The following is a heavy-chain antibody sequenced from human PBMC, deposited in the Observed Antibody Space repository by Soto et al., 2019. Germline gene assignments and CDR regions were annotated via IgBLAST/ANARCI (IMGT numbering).Heavy chain of an antibody. CDR2: ISPSNGKT. J-gene: IGHJ5*02. CDR3: ARDRNWVDP. CDR1: GYTFTNFD. V-gene: IGHV1-18*01. Sequence: QVQLEQSGGEVKRPGASMKVSCKASGYTFTNFDISWVRQAPGQGLEWMVWISPSNGKTYYGQKFQGRVTMTTDTSTATANLELRRLRPDDTAVYYCARDRNWVDPWGQGTLVTVS.